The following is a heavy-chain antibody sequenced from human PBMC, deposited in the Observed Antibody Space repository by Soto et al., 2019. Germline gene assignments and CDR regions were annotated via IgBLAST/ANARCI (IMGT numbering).Heavy chain of an antibody. J-gene: IGHJ5*02. V-gene: IGHV4-34*01. CDR3: ARLSSSSENWFDP. D-gene: IGHD6-6*01. CDR1: GGSFSGYY. Sequence: PSETLSLTCAVYGGSFSGYYWSWIRQPPGKGLEWIGEINHSGSTNYNPSLKSRVTISVDTSKNQFSLKLSSVTAADTAVYYCARLSSSSENWFDPWGQGTLVTVSS. CDR2: INHSGST.